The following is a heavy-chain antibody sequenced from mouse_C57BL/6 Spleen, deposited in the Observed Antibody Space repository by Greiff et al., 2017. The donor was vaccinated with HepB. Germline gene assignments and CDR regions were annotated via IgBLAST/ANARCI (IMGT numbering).Heavy chain of an antibody. J-gene: IGHJ3*01. V-gene: IGHV3-6*01. D-gene: IGHD1-1*01. CDR1: GYSITSGYY. CDR3: ARLDYYGSTH. CDR2: ISYDGSN. Sequence: VQLKESGPGLVKPSQSLSLTCSVTGYSITSGYYWNWIRQFPGNKLEWMGYISYDGSNNYNPSLKNRISITRDTSKNQFFLKLNSVTTEDTATYYCARLDYYGSTHWGQGTLVTVSA.